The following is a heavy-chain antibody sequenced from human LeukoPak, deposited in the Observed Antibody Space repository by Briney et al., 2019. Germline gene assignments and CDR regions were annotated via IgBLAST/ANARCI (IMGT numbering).Heavy chain of an antibody. J-gene: IGHJ4*02. Sequence: GGSLRLSCAASGFTFSSYAMSWVRQAPGKGLEWVSAISGSGGSTYYADSVKGRFTISRDNSKNTLYLQMDSLRVEDTAVFYCARNRGATGYYWVDYWGQGTLVSVSS. CDR3: ARNRGATGYYWVDY. CDR1: GFTFSSYA. V-gene: IGHV3-23*01. D-gene: IGHD3-22*01. CDR2: ISGSGGST.